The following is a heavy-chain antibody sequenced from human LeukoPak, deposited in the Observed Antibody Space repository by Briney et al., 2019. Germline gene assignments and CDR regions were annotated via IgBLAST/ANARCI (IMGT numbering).Heavy chain of an antibody. Sequence: GGSLRLSCAASGFTVSSNYMSWVRQAPGKGLEWVAVISYDGSNKYYADSVKGRFTISRDNSKNTLYLQMNSLRAEDTAVYYCARGPLAAGTHSYYYYYYGMDVWGQGTTVTVSS. D-gene: IGHD6-19*01. CDR1: GFTVSSNY. CDR3: ARGPLAAGTHSYYYYYYGMDV. CDR2: ISYDGSNK. J-gene: IGHJ6*02. V-gene: IGHV3-30-3*01.